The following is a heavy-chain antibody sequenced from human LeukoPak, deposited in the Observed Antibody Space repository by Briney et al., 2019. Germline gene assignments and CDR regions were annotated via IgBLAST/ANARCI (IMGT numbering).Heavy chain of an antibody. CDR1: GYSFTSYW. CDR3: ARSPYDSSGYYGLDDAFDI. CDR2: IYPGDSDT. Sequence: GESLKISCKGSGYSFTSYWIGRVRQMPGKGLEWMGIIYPGDSDTRYSPSFQGQVTISADKSISTAYLQWSSLKASDTAMYYCARSPYDSSGYYGLDDAFDIWGQGKMVTVSS. J-gene: IGHJ3*02. D-gene: IGHD3-22*01. V-gene: IGHV5-51*01.